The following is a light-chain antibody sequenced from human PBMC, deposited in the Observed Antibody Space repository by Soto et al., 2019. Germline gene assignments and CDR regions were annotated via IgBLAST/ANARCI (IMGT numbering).Light chain of an antibody. CDR2: DVS. Sequence: QSALTQPRSVSGSPGQSVTISCTGTSSDVGSYNYVSWYQQHPGKAPKLMIYDVSKRPSGVPDRFSGSKSGNTASLTISGLQAEDEADYYCCSYAGSYTFHVVFGGGTKVTVL. J-gene: IGLJ2*01. V-gene: IGLV2-11*01. CDR3: CSYAGSYTFHVV. CDR1: SSDVGSYNY.